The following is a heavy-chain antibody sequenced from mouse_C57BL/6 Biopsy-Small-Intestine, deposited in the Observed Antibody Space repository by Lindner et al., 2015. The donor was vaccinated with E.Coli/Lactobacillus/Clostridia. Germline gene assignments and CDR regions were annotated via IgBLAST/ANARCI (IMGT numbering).Heavy chain of an antibody. V-gene: IGHV1-82*01. CDR3: ARNDGYPYYYVMDY. CDR2: IYPGDGDT. Sequence: LVKPGASVKISCKASGYAFSSSWMNWVKQRPGKGLEWIGRIYPGDGDTNYNQKFKGKATLTVDKSSSTAYMQLNSLTSEDSAVYYCARNDGYPYYYVMDYWGQGTSVTVSS. D-gene: IGHD2-3*01. J-gene: IGHJ4*01. CDR1: GYAFSSSW.